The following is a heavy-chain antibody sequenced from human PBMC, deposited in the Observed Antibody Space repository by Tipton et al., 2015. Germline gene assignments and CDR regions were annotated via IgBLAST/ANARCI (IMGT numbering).Heavy chain of an antibody. Sequence: QLVQSGAEVKKPGASVKVSCKASDYTFTTYGITWVRQAPGQGLERMGWNSAYNGNTNYAQKLQGRVTMTTDTSTSTAYMEMRRLSTADTAVYFCARDRGPADCGGDCCVECYYPLDLCGQGAPVTV. CDR3: ARDRGPADCGGDCCVECYYPLDL. J-gene: IGHJ6*02. V-gene: IGHV1-18*01. CDR1: DYTFTTYG. D-gene: IGHD2-21*01. CDR2: NSAYNGNT.